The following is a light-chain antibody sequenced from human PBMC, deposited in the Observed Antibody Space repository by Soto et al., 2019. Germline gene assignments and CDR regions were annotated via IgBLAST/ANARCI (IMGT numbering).Light chain of an antibody. CDR2: DAS. V-gene: IGKV1-5*01. Sequence: DMQMTQSPSTLSASVGDRVTIPCRASQKLNRWLAWYQQRPRKAPKLLMYDASTLESGVPSRFSGSGSGTECTLYICSLQPDDCATYCCQPYNSFFGEGNKLEI. J-gene: IGKJ2*01. CDR3: QPYNSF. CDR1: QKLNRW.